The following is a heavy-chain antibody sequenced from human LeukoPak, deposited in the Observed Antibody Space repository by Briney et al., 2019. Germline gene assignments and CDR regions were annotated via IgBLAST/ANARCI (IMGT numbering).Heavy chain of an antibody. CDR3: ARQGATSFDY. J-gene: IGHJ4*02. Sequence: SETLSLTCTVSGGSISSSSYYWGWIRQPPGTGLEWIGSIYYSGSTYYNPSLKSRVTISVDTSKNQFSLKLSSVTAADTAVYYCARQGATSFDYWGQGTLVTVSS. CDR1: GGSISSSSYY. V-gene: IGHV4-39*01. CDR2: IYYSGST. D-gene: IGHD1-26*01.